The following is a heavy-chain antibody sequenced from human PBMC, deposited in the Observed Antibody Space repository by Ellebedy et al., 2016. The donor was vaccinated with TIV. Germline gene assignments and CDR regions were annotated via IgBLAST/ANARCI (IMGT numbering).Heavy chain of an antibody. Sequence: AASVKVSCKASGYTLTGHYTHWVRQAPGQGLEWMGWINPNNGDATYVPKFQGRVSMTTDTSTGTAYMELSRLTSDDTAIYYCARGVIRELLGFDYWGQGTLVTVSS. CDR2: INPNNGDA. CDR3: ARGVIRELLGFDY. J-gene: IGHJ4*02. CDR1: GYTLTGHY. D-gene: IGHD1-7*01. V-gene: IGHV1-2*02.